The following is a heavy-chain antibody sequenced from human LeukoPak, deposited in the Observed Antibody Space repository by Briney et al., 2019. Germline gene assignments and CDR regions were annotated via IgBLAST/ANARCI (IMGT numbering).Heavy chain of an antibody. V-gene: IGHV4-39*07. CDR3: AELGITMIGGV. CDR2: IYYSGST. D-gene: IGHD3-10*02. Sequence: SETLSLTCTVSGGSISSSSYYWGWIRQPPGKGLEWIGSIYYSGSTYYNPSLKSRVTISVDTSKNQFSLKLSSVTAEDTAVYYCAELGITMIGGVWGKGTTVTISS. CDR1: GGSISSSSYY. J-gene: IGHJ6*04.